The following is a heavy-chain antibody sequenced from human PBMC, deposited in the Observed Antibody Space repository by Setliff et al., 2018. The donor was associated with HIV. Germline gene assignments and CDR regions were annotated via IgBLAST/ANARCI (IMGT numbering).Heavy chain of an antibody. J-gene: IGHJ4*02. CDR1: GYTFTSYY. CDR3: SRVHDYGYYGSRSFDL. D-gene: IGHD4-17*01. CDR2: MNPGDRST. V-gene: IGHV1-46*01. Sequence: ASVKVSCKASGYTFTSYYMQWVRQAPGQGLEWMGRMNPGDRSTSYAQNFQGRVTVTRDTSTNTVYMELKRLTSEDTAVDYCSRVHDYGYYGSRSFDLWGQGTLVTVSS.